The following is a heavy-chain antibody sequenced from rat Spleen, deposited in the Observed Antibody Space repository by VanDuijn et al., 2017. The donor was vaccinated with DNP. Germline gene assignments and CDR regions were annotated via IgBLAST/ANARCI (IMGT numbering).Heavy chain of an antibody. Sequence: EVQLVESGGCLVQPGRSLKLSCAASGFTFSSFAMAWVRQAPKKGLEWVATITSGGSNTYYPDNVKGRFTISRDNAKNALYLQMNNLRSEDTGIYYCAKGPNFGGWSDYFDYWGQGVMVTVSS. CDR3: AKGPNFGGWSDYFDY. V-gene: IGHV5-7*01. CDR2: ITSGGSNT. J-gene: IGHJ2*01. D-gene: IGHD1-11*01. CDR1: GFTFSSFA.